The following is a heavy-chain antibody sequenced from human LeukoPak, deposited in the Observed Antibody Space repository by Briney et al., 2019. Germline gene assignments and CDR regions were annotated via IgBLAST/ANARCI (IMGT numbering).Heavy chain of an antibody. CDR3: AKDKDTMVRGVTYYFDY. V-gene: IGHV3-9*01. D-gene: IGHD3-10*01. CDR2: ISWNSGSI. CDR1: GFTFDDYA. Sequence: PGGSLRLSCAASGFTFDDYAMHWVRQAPGKGLEWVSGISWNSGSIGYADSVKGRFTISRDNAKNSLYLQMSSLRAEDTALYYCAKDKDTMVRGVTYYFDYWGQGTLVTVSS. J-gene: IGHJ4*02.